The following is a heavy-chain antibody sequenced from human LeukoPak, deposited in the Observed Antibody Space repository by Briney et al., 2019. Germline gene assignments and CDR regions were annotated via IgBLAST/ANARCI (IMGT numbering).Heavy chain of an antibody. CDR3: ARGRFCDSGNCYLDY. CDR1: GYTFSDYW. Sequence: GGSLRLSCAASGYTFSDYWVSWVRQAPGKGLERVANIKPDGRDKYHVDSVKGRFTISRDNANASLYLLMNSLRAEDTAVYYCARGRFCDSGNCYLDYWGQGTLVTVSS. V-gene: IGHV3-7*01. D-gene: IGHD4-23*01. J-gene: IGHJ4*02. CDR2: IKPDGRDK.